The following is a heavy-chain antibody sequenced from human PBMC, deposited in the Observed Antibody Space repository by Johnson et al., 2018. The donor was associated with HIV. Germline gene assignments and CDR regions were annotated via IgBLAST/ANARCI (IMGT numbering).Heavy chain of an antibody. CDR2: ISGSGGST. V-gene: IGHV3-23*04. J-gene: IGHJ3*02. CDR3: AKDWDYSYGPDALDI. D-gene: IGHD5-18*01. CDR1: GFTVTTKY. Sequence: VQLVESGGGLVQPGGSLRLYCAASGFTVTTKYMSWVRQAPGKGLEWVSVISGSGGSTYYADSVQGRCTISRDNSKNTLYLQMNSLRAEATAVSFCAKDWDYSYGPDALDIWGQGIMVTISS.